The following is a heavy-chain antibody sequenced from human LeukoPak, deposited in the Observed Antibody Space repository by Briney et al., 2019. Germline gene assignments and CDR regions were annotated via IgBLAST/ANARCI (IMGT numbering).Heavy chain of an antibody. J-gene: IGHJ4*02. CDR2: INPLTGDA. D-gene: IGHD3-22*01. Sequence: ASVKVSCKVSGYTFTENYIHWVRQAPGQGLEWMGLINPLTGDANYTGRFQGRVTLTRDTSSGTAYMHLSSLRYDDTAVYYCARGKSGYSPWGQGTPVNV. V-gene: IGHV1-2*02. CDR3: ARGKSGYSP. CDR1: GYTFTENY.